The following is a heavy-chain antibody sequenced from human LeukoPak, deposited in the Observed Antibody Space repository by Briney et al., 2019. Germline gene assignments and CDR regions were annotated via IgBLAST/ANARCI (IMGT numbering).Heavy chain of an antibody. Sequence: GGSLRLSCAASGFTFSSYGMSWVRQAPGKGLEWVSIISGSGGSTYYADSVKGRFTISRDNSKNTLYLQMNSLRPEDTAVYYCAKRDTSGWYYFDYWGQGTLVTVSS. D-gene: IGHD6-19*01. CDR2: ISGSGGST. CDR1: GFTFSSYG. CDR3: AKRDTSGWYYFDY. V-gene: IGHV3-23*01. J-gene: IGHJ4*02.